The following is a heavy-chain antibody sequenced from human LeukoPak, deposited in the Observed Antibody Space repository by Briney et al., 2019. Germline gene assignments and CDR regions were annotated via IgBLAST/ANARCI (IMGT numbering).Heavy chain of an antibody. V-gene: IGHV3-9*01. D-gene: IGHD3-10*01. CDR3: AKRRYYGWMAYFDY. CDR2: ISWNSGSI. Sequence: GRSLRLSCAASGFTFDDYAMHWVRQAPGKGLEWVSGISWNSGSIGYADSVKGRFTISRDNAKNSLYLQMNSLRAEDTALYYCAKRRYYGWMAYFDYWGQGTLVTVSS. CDR1: GFTFDDYA. J-gene: IGHJ4*02.